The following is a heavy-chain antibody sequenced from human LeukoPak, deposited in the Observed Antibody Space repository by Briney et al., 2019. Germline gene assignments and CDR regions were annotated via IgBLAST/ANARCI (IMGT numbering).Heavy chain of an antibody. CDR3: AKAFEYYYDSSGYGDAFDI. D-gene: IGHD3-22*01. J-gene: IGHJ3*02. CDR2: ISWNSGGI. V-gene: IGHV3-9*01. Sequence: GGSLRLSCAASGFTFDDYAMHWVRQAPGKGLEWVSGISWNSGGIGYADSVKGRFTISRDNAKNSLYLQMNSLRAEDTALYYCAKAFEYYYDSSGYGDAFDIWGQGTMVTVSS. CDR1: GFTFDDYA.